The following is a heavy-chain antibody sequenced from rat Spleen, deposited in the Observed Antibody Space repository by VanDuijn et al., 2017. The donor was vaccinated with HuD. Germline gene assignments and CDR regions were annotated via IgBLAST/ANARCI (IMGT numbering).Heavy chain of an antibody. J-gene: IGHJ2*01. CDR3: ARGRGIAYFDY. Sequence: EVQLVESGGGLVQPGRSLKLSCAASGFTFSDYNMAWVRQAPKKGLEWVATISYDGSSTYYRDSVKGRFTISRDNARSTLYLQMNGLRSEDTATYYCARGRGIAYFDYWGQGVMVTVSS. CDR1: GFTFSDYN. CDR2: ISYDGSST. V-gene: IGHV5-7*01. D-gene: IGHD1-11*01.